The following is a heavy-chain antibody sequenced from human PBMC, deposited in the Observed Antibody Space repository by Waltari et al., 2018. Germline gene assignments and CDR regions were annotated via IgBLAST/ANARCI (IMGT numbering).Heavy chain of an antibody. CDR2: IKEDGSEI. D-gene: IGHD3-16*01. Sequence: EVRLVESGGGLVQPGGSLRLSCAASGFPFRKYWMSWVRQAPGRGLEWVDNIKEDGSEIYYVDSVEGRFTVSRDNAKNSLYLQMTSLRAEDTAIYYCSSLYGGFDPWGQGTLVTVSS. J-gene: IGHJ5*02. V-gene: IGHV3-7*01. CDR1: GFPFRKYW. CDR3: SSLYGGFDP.